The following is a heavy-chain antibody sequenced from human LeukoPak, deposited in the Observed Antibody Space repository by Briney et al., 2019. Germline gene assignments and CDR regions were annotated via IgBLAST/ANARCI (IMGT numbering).Heavy chain of an antibody. J-gene: IGHJ4*02. CDR2: INHSGST. V-gene: IGHV4-34*01. Sequence: KPSETLSLTCAVYGGSFSGYYWSCIRQPPGKALEWIGAINHSGSTNYNPSLKSRVTISVDTSKNQFSLKLSSVTAADTAVYYCARRIYDLWSGYPYYFDYWGQGTLVTVSS. CDR3: ARRIYDLWSGYPYYFDY. CDR1: GGSFSGYY. D-gene: IGHD3-3*01.